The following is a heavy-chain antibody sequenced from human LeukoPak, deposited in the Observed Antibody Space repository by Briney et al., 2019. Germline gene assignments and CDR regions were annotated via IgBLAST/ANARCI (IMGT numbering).Heavy chain of an antibody. V-gene: IGHV4-59*08. Sequence: SETLSLTCSVVGGSISTYSWSWLRQSPGEGLEWIGYIHGSGSTNYSPSLKSRVTISVDTSKNQFSLKLASLTASDTAVYYCARHGGFLEWLFSFDYWGQGALVAVSS. D-gene: IGHD3-3*01. CDR1: GGSISTYS. CDR2: IHGSGST. J-gene: IGHJ4*02. CDR3: ARHGGFLEWLFSFDY.